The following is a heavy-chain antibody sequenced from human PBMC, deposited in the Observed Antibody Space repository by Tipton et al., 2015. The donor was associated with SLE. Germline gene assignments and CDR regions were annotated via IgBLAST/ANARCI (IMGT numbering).Heavy chain of an antibody. V-gene: IGHV4-59*01. CDR3: ARARDY. CDR1: GGSINNYY. Sequence: LRLSCTVSGGSINNYYWSWIRQPPGKGLEWIGYIYYSGSTNYNPSLKSRVTISVDTSKNQFSLKLSSVTAADTAVYYCARARDYWGQGTLVTVSS. CDR2: IYYSGST. J-gene: IGHJ4*02.